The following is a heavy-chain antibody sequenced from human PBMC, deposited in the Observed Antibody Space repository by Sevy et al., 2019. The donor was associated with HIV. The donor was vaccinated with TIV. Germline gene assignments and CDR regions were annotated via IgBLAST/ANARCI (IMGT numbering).Heavy chain of an antibody. CDR2: LSFGCGEI. J-gene: IGHJ4*02. CDR3: AGEGCTKPHDY. CDR1: GFTFSKYS. V-gene: IGHV3-23*01. Sequence: GGSLRLSCAASGFTFSKYSMSWVRQPPGKGLEWVSTLSFGCGEINHADSVKGRFTISRDNSKNSLYLQMNNLRAGDAAVYYCAGEGCTKPHDYWGQGTLVTVSS. D-gene: IGHD2-8*01.